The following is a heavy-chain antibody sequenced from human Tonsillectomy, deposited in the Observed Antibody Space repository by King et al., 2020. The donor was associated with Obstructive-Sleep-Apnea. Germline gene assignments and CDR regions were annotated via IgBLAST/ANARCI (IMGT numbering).Heavy chain of an antibody. CDR2: IKEDGSET. V-gene: IGHV3-7*03. J-gene: IGHJ3*02. CDR1: GFTFTATW. Sequence: VQLVESGGGLVQPGGSLRLSCVASGFTFTATWMTWRRQAPGKGLEWVAIIKEDGSETFYAGSVTGRFTISRDNAKNSLYLQMNSLRAEETAIYYCATQAYGRFDIWGQGTMVTVSS. D-gene: IGHD3-10*01. CDR3: ATQAYGRFDI.